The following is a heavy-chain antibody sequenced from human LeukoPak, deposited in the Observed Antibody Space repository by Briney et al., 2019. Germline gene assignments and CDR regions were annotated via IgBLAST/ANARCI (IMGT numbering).Heavy chain of an antibody. D-gene: IGHD6-13*01. J-gene: IGHJ4*02. Sequence: GASVKVSCKASGYTLTSYYMHWVRQAPGHGLEWMGIIDPSGVNTNYAQKFQGRVTMTRDMSTSTVYMALSSLRAEDTAVYYCALSSLPDRRQQLESYWGQGMLVTVSS. V-gene: IGHV1-46*01. CDR1: GYTLTSYY. CDR2: IDPSGVNT. CDR3: ALSSLPDRRQQLESY.